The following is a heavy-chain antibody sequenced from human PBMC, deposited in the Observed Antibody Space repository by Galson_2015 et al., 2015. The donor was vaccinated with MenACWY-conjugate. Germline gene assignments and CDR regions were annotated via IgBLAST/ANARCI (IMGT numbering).Heavy chain of an antibody. D-gene: IGHD3-10*01. CDR1: GYTFTSYG. J-gene: IGHJ6*03. Sequence: SVKVSCKASGYTFTSYGISWVRQAPGQGLEWMGWISAYNGNTNYAQKLQGRVTMTTDTSTSTAYMELRSLRSDDTAVYYCARCITMVRGVISCYYYMDVWGKGTTVTVSS. CDR2: ISAYNGNT. CDR3: ARCITMVRGVISCYYYMDV. V-gene: IGHV1-18*01.